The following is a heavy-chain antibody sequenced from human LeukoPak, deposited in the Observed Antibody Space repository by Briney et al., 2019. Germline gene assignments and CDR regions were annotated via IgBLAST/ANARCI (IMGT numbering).Heavy chain of an antibody. CDR2: IIPILGIA. J-gene: IGHJ4*02. CDR1: GGTFSSYA. V-gene: IGHV1-69*04. Sequence: ASVKVSCKASGGTFSSYAISWVRQAPGQGLEWMGRIIPILGIANYAQKFQGRVTITADKSTSTAYMELSSLRSEDTAVYYCAAARHSGSYYSDYWGQGTLVTVSS. CDR3: AAARHSGSYYSDY. D-gene: IGHD1-26*01.